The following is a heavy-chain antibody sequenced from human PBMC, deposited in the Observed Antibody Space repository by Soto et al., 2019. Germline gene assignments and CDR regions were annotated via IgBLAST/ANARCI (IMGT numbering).Heavy chain of an antibody. CDR3: ARHQYGGYLTYYFDY. CDR2: IIPIFGTA. J-gene: IGHJ4*02. CDR1: GGTFSSYA. D-gene: IGHD5-12*01. V-gene: IGHV1-69*13. Sequence: SVKVSCKASGGTFSSYAISWVRQAPGQGLEWMGGIIPIFGTANYAQKFQGRVTITADESTSTAYMELSSLRSEDTAVYYCARHQYGGYLTYYFDYWGQGTLVTVSS.